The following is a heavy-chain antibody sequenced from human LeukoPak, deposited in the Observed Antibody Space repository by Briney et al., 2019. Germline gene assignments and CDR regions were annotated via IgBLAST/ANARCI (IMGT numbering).Heavy chain of an antibody. D-gene: IGHD3-10*01. V-gene: IGHV1-46*01. CDR3: ARAGNTMVRGVAYDMDV. J-gene: IGHJ6*02. Sequence: ASVKVSCKASGYTFTSYYIHWVRQAPGRGLEWRGIINPSGGGTGYAQKFQGRVTMTTDTSTTTVFMELSSLRSEDTAVYYCARAGNTMVRGVAYDMDVWGQGTTVTVSS. CDR1: GYTFTSYY. CDR2: INPSGGGT.